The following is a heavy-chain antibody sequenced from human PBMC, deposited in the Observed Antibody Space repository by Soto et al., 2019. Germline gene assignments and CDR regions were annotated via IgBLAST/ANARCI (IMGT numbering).Heavy chain of an antibody. V-gene: IGHV4-61*01. CDR3: ARRGSDAFDI. J-gene: IGHJ3*02. CDR1: GGSVSSGSYY. Sequence: SETLSLTCTVSGGSVSSGSYYWIWIRQPPGKGLEWIGYIYYSGSTNYNPSLKSRVTISVDTSKNQFSLKLSSVTAADTAVYYCARRGSDAFDIWGQGTMVTVSS. CDR2: IYYSGST.